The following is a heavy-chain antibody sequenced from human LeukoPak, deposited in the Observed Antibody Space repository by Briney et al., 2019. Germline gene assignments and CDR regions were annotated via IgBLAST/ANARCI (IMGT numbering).Heavy chain of an antibody. V-gene: IGHV3-30-3*01. D-gene: IGHD3-9*01. CDR1: GFTFGSYA. Sequence: GGSLRLSCAASGFTFGSYAMHWVRQAPGKGLEWVAVISYDGSNKYYADSVKGRFTISRDNSKNTLYLQMNSLRAEDTAVYYCAKDQRDYDILTGYYLGYWGQGTLVTVSS. CDR3: AKDQRDYDILTGYYLGY. J-gene: IGHJ4*02. CDR2: ISYDGSNK.